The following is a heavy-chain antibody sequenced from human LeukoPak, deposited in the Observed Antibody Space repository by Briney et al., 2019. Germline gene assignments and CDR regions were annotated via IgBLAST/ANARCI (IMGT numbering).Heavy chain of an antibody. CDR3: ASWRATHHYFDY. J-gene: IGHJ4*02. CDR1: DGSISSSNYY. CDR2: IYYSGST. D-gene: IGHD1-26*01. V-gene: IGHV4-39*01. Sequence: SETLSLTCTVSDGSISSSNYYWGWIRQPPGKGLEWIGSIYYSGSTYYNPSLKSRVTISVDTSKNQFSLKLTSVTAADTAVYYCASWRATHHYFDYWGQGTLVTVPS.